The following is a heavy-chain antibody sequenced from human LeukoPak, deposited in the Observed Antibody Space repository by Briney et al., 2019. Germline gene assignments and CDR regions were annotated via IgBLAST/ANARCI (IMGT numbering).Heavy chain of an antibody. J-gene: IGHJ4*02. V-gene: IGHV4-59*12. Sequence: SETLSLTCTVSGGSISSYYWSWIRQPPGKGLEWIGYIYYSGSTNYNPSLKSRVTISLDTSKNQFSLKLSSVTAADTAVYYCARDHYYDSSGHNYFDYWGQGTLVTVSS. D-gene: IGHD3-22*01. CDR3: ARDHYYDSSGHNYFDY. CDR1: GGSISSYY. CDR2: IYYSGST.